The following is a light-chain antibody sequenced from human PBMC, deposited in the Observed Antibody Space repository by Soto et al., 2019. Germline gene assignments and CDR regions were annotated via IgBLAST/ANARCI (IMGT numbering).Light chain of an antibody. V-gene: IGKV1-16*02. CDR1: QDISNY. Sequence: DIQMTQSPSSLSASVGDRVTITCRASQDISNYLVWFQQKPGKAPKPLIYGASSLKSGVPSKFSGSGSGTEVTLTITSLQPEDFATYYCQQYNTYPWTFGQGTKVEIK. CDR2: GAS. J-gene: IGKJ1*01. CDR3: QQYNTYPWT.